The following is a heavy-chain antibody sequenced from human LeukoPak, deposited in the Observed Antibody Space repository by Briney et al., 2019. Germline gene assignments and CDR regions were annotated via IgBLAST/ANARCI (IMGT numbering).Heavy chain of an antibody. CDR1: GGSISSNSYY. CDR2: IYYSGNT. Sequence: SETLPLTCTVSGGSISSNSYYWGWIRQPPGKGLEWIGTIYYSGNTYYNPSLKSRVTISVDTSKNQFSLKLTSVTAADTAVYYCARLLYCSGGSCYYWDYWGQGTLVAVSS. J-gene: IGHJ4*02. CDR3: ARLLYCSGGSCYYWDY. D-gene: IGHD2-15*01. V-gene: IGHV4-39*01.